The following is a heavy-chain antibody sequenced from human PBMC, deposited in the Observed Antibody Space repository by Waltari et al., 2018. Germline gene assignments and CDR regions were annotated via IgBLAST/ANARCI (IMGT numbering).Heavy chain of an antibody. CDR2: RKQDGREK. Sequence: EVQLVESGGGLVQPGGSLRLSCADSGFTFSSYWRSWVRHAPGTGVELVANRKQDGREKDYVDSVKCRCTISRDNAKNSLYLQMNSLRAEDTAVYYCARERSGVGDYWGQGTLVTVSS. CDR1: GFTFSSYW. V-gene: IGHV3-7*01. J-gene: IGHJ4*02. CDR3: ARERSGVGDY. D-gene: IGHD3-3*01.